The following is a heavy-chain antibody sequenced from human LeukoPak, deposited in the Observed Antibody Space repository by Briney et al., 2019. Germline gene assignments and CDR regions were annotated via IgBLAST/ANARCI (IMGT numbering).Heavy chain of an antibody. CDR3: AFYNSGSYYFDY. Sequence: GESLKISCKASGYRFTSYWIGWVRQMPGKGLEWMGIIYPGDSGTRYSPSFQGQVTVSADKSISTAYLQWSSPKASDTAMYYCAFYNSGSYYFDYWGQGTLVTVSS. CDR1: GYRFTSYW. CDR2: IYPGDSGT. J-gene: IGHJ4*02. V-gene: IGHV5-51*01. D-gene: IGHD3-10*01.